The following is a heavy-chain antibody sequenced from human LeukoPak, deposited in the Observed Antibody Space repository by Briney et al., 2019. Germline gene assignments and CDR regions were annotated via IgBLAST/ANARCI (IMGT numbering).Heavy chain of an antibody. D-gene: IGHD5-18*01. Sequence: GSLRLSCAASGFTFSTYAMHWVRQAPGKGLEGVAVILYDGSNKNYVDSVKGRFTISRDNAKNTLYLQMNSLRAEDTAVYYCARVDGAMGSLDYWGQGMLVTVSS. CDR3: ARVDGAMGSLDY. V-gene: IGHV3-33*01. CDR1: GFTFSTYA. CDR2: ILYDGSNK. J-gene: IGHJ4*02.